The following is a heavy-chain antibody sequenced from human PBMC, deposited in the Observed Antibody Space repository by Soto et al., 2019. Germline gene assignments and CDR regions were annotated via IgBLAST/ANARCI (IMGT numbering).Heavy chain of an antibody. V-gene: IGHV3-30-3*01. CDR1: GFTFSSHA. J-gene: IGHJ6*02. CDR3: ARDPPPHFRTLSDYYYYGMDV. CDR2: ISYDGSKK. D-gene: IGHD1-26*01. Sequence: QVQLVESGGGVVQPGRSLRLSCAASGFTFSSHAMHWVRQAPGKGLEWVAVISYDGSKKYYADSVKGRFTISRDNSKNTLYLQMKSLRAEDTAVYYCARDPPPHFRTLSDYYYYGMDVWGQGTTVTVSS.